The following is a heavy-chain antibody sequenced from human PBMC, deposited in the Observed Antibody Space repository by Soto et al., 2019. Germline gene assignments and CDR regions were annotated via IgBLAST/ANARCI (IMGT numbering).Heavy chain of an antibody. D-gene: IGHD4-17*01. CDR2: IYSGGST. J-gene: IGHJ4*02. CDR1: GFTVSSNY. V-gene: IGHV3-66*01. Sequence: WGSLRLSRAASGFTVSSNYMRRVPQAPGKGLEWVSVIYSGGSTYYADSVKGRFTISRDNSKNTLYLQMNSLRAEDTAVYYCARSTSYGDYVGYWGQGTLVTVSS. CDR3: ARSTSYGDYVGY.